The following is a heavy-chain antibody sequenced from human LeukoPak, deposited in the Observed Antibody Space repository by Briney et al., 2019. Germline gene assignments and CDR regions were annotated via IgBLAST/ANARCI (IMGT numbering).Heavy chain of an antibody. V-gene: IGHV1-69*04. J-gene: IGHJ4*02. CDR3: ARAPCSGGSCYPAHFDY. CDR1: GGTFSSYA. CDR2: IIPILGIA. Sequence: SVKVSCKASGGTFSSYAISWVRQAPGQGLEWMGRIIPILGIANYAQKFQGRVTITADKSTSTAYMELSSLRSEDTAVYYCARAPCSGGSCYPAHFDYWGQGTLVTVSS. D-gene: IGHD2-15*01.